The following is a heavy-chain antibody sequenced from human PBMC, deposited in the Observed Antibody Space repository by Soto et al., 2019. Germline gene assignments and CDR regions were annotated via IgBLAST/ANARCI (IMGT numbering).Heavy chain of an antibody. J-gene: IGHJ6*02. CDR1: GFIFSRYG. CDR2: ISYDGSNK. V-gene: IGHV3-30*18. CDR3: AKDLGSGKPYYYYAMDV. D-gene: IGHD3-10*01. Sequence: GGSLRLSCAASGFIFSRYGMHWVRQAPGKGLEWVAVISYDGSNKYYAESVKGRFIISRDKSENTLNLQMNSLRAEDTAVYYCAKDLGSGKPYYYYAMDVWGQGTTVTVSS.